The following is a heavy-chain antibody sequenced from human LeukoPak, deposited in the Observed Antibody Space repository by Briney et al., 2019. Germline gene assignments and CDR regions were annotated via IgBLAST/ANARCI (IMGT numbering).Heavy chain of an antibody. CDR2: IYYSGST. CDR1: GGSISSSSYY. CDR3: ARHQESSSGWYASYYYYMDV. J-gene: IGHJ6*03. D-gene: IGHD6-19*01. Sequence: SETLSLTCTVSGGSISSSSYYWGWIRQPPGKGLEWIGSIYYSGSTYYNPSLKSRVTISVDTSKNQFSLKLSSVTAADTAVYYCARHQESSSGWYASYYYYMDVWGKGTTVTVSS. V-gene: IGHV4-39*01.